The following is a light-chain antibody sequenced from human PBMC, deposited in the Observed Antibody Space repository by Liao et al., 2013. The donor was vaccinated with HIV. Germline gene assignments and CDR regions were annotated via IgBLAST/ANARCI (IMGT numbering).Light chain of an antibody. Sequence: SYDLTQPPSVSVPPGQTATITCSGDRLGDKYASWYQQKSGQSPVLVIYEDTKRPAGIPERFSGSNSGNTATLTISGTQPFDEADYYCQAWDSSTAYVFGSGTKLAVL. CDR3: QAWDSSTAYV. CDR2: EDT. CDR1: RLGDKY. J-gene: IGLJ1*01. V-gene: IGLV3-1*01.